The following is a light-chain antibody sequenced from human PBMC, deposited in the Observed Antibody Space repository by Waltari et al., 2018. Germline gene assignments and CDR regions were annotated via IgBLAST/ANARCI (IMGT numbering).Light chain of an antibody. CDR3: VLYLPSGIWV. CDR2: STN. V-gene: IGLV8-61*01. J-gene: IGLJ3*02. Sequence: QTVVTQEQSFSVSPGGTVKLTCALSSGSVCTSFSPGWYQQTPGQAPRTLIYSTNTRSSGVPDRFSGSILGSKAALTITGAQADDESDYYCVLYLPSGIWVFGGGTKLTVL. CDR1: SGSVCTSFS.